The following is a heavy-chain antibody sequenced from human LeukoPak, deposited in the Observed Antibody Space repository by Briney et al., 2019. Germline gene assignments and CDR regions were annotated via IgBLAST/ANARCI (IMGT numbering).Heavy chain of an antibody. CDR1: GFTFSSYS. D-gene: IGHD2-21*02. CDR2: ISGSGGST. Sequence: PGGSLRLSCAASGFTFSSYSMNWVRQAPGKGLEWVSAISGSGGSTYYADSVKGRFTVSRDNSKNTLYVQMKSLRAEDTAVYYCAKDFVVVPGNVNYFDYWGQGTLVTVSS. J-gene: IGHJ4*02. V-gene: IGHV3-23*01. CDR3: AKDFVVVPGNVNYFDY.